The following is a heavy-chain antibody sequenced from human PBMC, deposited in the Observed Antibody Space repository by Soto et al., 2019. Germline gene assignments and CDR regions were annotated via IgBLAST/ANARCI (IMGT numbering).Heavy chain of an antibody. CDR3: AKDRLDKADVFHFLGYYGMDV. D-gene: IGHD5-18*01. Sequence: QVQLVESGGGVVQPGRSLRLSCAASGFTFSSYGMHWVRQAPGKGLEWVAVIWYDGSNKYYADSVKGRFTISRDNSKNPRYLPMNGLRAEDTAVYYCAKDRLDKADVFHFLGYYGMDVWGQGTTVTVSS. CDR1: GFTFSSYG. CDR2: IWYDGSNK. V-gene: IGHV3-33*06. J-gene: IGHJ6*02.